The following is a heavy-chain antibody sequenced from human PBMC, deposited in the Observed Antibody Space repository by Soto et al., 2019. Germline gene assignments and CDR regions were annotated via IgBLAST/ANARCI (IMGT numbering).Heavy chain of an antibody. Sequence: EVQLVESGGGLVQPGGSLRLSCAASGFTFSSYWMSWVRQAPGKGLEWVANIKQDGSEKYYVDSVKGRFTISRDNAKNSLYLQMISMRAEDTAVYYCARVGYCSGGSCTYYYYYYMDVWGKGTTVTVSS. V-gene: IGHV3-7*01. J-gene: IGHJ6*03. CDR2: IKQDGSEK. CDR3: ARVGYCSGGSCTYYYYYYMDV. D-gene: IGHD2-15*01. CDR1: GFTFSSYW.